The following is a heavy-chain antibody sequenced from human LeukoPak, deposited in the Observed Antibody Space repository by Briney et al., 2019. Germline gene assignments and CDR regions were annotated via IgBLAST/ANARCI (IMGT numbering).Heavy chain of an antibody. V-gene: IGHV3-20*04. J-gene: IGHJ4*02. CDR2: ISWNGGNT. Sequence: GPSLRLSCAASGFKFDDYGMSWVRQTPGEGVEWVFGISWNGGNTGYADSVKGRFTISRDNAKNSLFLQVNSLRADDTAFYYCAREGIYCVNGVCYLDYWGQGTLVTVSS. D-gene: IGHD2-8*01. CDR3: AREGIYCVNGVCYLDY. CDR1: GFKFDDYG.